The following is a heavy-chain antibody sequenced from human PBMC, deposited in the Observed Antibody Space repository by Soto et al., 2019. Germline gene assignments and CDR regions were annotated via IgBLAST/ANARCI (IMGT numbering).Heavy chain of an antibody. V-gene: IGHV1-18*01. CDR2: ISAYNGNT. Sequence: ASVKVSCKASGYTFTSYGISWVRQAPGQGLEWMGWISAYNGNTNYAQKLQGRVTMTTDTSTSTAYMELRSLRSDDTAVYYCARDLAVYYYDSSGYYSFDYWGQGTLVTVPQ. CDR3: ARDLAVYYYDSSGYYSFDY. J-gene: IGHJ4*02. D-gene: IGHD3-22*01. CDR1: GYTFTSYG.